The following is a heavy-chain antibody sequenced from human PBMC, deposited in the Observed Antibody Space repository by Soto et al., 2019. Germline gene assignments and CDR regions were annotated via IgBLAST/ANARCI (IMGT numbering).Heavy chain of an antibody. CDR2: IIPIFGTA. Sequence: QVQLVQSGAEVKKPGSSVKVSCKASGGTFSTYAITWVRQAPGQGLEWMGGIIPIFGTANYAQKFQGRVTSTXXDXTXXADMELSRLRSEDTAVYYCARDYGGHLDYYYCMDVWGQGTTVTVSS. CDR1: GGTFSTYA. V-gene: IGHV1-69*05. J-gene: IGHJ6*02. CDR3: ARDYGGHLDYYYCMDV. D-gene: IGHD4-17*01.